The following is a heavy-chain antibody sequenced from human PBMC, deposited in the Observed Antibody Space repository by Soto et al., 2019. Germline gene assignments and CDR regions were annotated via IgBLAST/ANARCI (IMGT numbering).Heavy chain of an antibody. V-gene: IGHV1-69*13. J-gene: IGHJ6*02. CDR3: ATSTIFGVLIMPRPFSYGMDV. CDR1: GGTFSSYA. CDR2: IIPIFGTA. Sequence: SVKVSCKASGGTFSSYAISWVRQAPGQGLEWMGGIIPIFGTANYAQKFQGSVTITADESTSTAYIELSSLRSEDTAVYYCATSTIFGVLIMPRPFSYGMDVWGQGTTVTVSS. D-gene: IGHD3-3*01.